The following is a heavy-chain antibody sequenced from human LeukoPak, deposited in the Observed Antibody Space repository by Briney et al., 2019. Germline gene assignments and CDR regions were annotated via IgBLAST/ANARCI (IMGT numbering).Heavy chain of an antibody. Sequence: GGSLRLSCAASGFTFSSYAMSWVRQAPGKGLVWVSRINSDGSRTNYADSVKGRFTISRDNAKNTLYLQMSSLRAEDTAVYYCARVLTGSWDWFDPWGQGTLVTVSS. CDR2: INSDGSRT. J-gene: IGHJ5*02. CDR3: ARVLTGSWDWFDP. D-gene: IGHD2-8*02. V-gene: IGHV3-74*01. CDR1: GFTFSSYA.